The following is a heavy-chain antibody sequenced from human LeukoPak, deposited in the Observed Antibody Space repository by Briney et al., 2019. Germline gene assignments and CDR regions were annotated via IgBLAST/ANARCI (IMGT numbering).Heavy chain of an antibody. Sequence: SETLSLTCTVSGGSINNYFWSWIRQPPGKGLEWIGEINHSGSTNYNPSLKSRVTISVDTSKNQFSLKLTSVTAADTAVYYCASSTTLLNMVTTRWGQGTLVTVSS. CDR2: INHSGST. CDR3: ASSTTLLNMVTTR. CDR1: GGSINNYF. V-gene: IGHV4-34*01. D-gene: IGHD4-17*01. J-gene: IGHJ4*02.